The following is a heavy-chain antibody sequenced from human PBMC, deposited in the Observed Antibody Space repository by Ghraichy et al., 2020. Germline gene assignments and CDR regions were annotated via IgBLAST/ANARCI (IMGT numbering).Heavy chain of an antibody. J-gene: IGHJ6*02. CDR3: AREEQDVVVVAATPARYGMDV. D-gene: IGHD2-15*01. V-gene: IGHV1-69*10. CDR1: GGTFSSYA. Sequence: SVKVSCKASGGTFSSYAISWVRQAPGQGLEWMGGIIPILGIANYAQKFQGRVTITADKSTSTAYMELSSLRSEDTAVYYCAREEQDVVVVAATPARYGMDVWGQGTTVTVSS. CDR2: IIPILGIA.